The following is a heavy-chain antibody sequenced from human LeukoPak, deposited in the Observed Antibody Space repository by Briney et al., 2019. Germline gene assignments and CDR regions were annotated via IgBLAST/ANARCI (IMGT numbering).Heavy chain of an antibody. V-gene: IGHV4-59*01. J-gene: IGHJ4*02. CDR1: GGSISSYY. CDR2: IYYSGST. CDR3: AKYTSKGSRTFDH. Sequence: SETLSLTCTVSGGSISSYYWSWIRQPPGKGLEWIGYIYYSGSTNYNPSLKSRVTISVDTSKNQFSLKLSSVTAADTAVYYCAKYTSKGSRTFDHWGQGTQVTVSS. D-gene: IGHD1-26*01.